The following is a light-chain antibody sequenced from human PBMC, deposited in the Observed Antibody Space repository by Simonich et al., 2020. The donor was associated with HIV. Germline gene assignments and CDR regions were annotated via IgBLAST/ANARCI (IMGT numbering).Light chain of an antibody. V-gene: IGKV3-15*01. J-gene: IGKJ4*01. CDR2: GAS. Sequence: EIVMTQSPATLSVSPGERATLSGRASQSISSNLAWYQQRPGQAPRLLIYGASTRAPGFPARSSGSGSGTEFTLTISSMQTKDFAVYYCQQYNSWPTFGGGTKVEIK. CDR1: QSISSN. CDR3: QQYNSWPT.